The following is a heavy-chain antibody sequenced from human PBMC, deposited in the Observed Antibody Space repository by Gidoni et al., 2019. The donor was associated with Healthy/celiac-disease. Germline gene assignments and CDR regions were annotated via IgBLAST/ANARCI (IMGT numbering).Heavy chain of an antibody. V-gene: IGHV4-39*07. J-gene: IGHJ4*02. CDR2: VYYRGTT. CDR3: ARDIRYSSSWSHFDF. CDR1: GDSVRNPDYY. Sequence: QLQLQESGPRLVKPSETLSLSCNVSGDSVRNPDYYWGWVRQPPGKGLEWIGTVYYRGTTYYNPSLKSRVTILVHTSLNQFSLRLSSVTAADTAIYYCARDIRYSSSWSHFDFWGQGTLATVSP. D-gene: IGHD6-13*01.